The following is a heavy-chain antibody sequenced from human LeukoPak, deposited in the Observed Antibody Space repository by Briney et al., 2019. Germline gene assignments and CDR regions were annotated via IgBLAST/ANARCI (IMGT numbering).Heavy chain of an antibody. CDR3: ARDGAPAITMIRGDNWVHP. J-gene: IGHJ5*02. Sequence: SETLSLTCTVSGGSISSYSYYWGWIRQPPGKGLEWIGSIYYSGSTYYSPSLKSRVTISVDTSKNQFSLKLSSVTAADTAVYYCARDGAPAITMIRGDNWVHPWGQGTLVTVSS. CDR1: GGSISSYSYY. D-gene: IGHD3-10*01. CDR2: IYYSGST. V-gene: IGHV4-39*07.